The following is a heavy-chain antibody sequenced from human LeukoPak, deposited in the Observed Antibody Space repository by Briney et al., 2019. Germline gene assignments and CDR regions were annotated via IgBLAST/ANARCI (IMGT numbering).Heavy chain of an antibody. V-gene: IGHV3-23*01. Sequence: PGGSLRLSCAASGFTFSTYTMYWVRHPPGMRLEWVSIIGNNGGGIHYADSVKGRFTISRDNFKNALYLQMNSLRVEDTAVYYCAIDPNCGTHSWGQGVLVTVSS. D-gene: IGHD7-27*01. CDR2: IGNNGGGI. J-gene: IGHJ4*02. CDR3: AIDPNCGTHS. CDR1: GFTFSTYT.